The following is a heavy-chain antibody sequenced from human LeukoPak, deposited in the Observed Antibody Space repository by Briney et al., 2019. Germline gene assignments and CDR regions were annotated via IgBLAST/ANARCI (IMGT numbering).Heavy chain of an antibody. Sequence: SETLSLTCAVSGGSFSGYYWSWIRQPPGKGLEWIGEINHSGSTNYNPSLKSRVTISVDTSKNQFSLKLSSVTAADTAVYYCARALRGYSYGHGDYWGQGTLVTVSS. J-gene: IGHJ4*02. CDR3: ARALRGYSYGHGDY. D-gene: IGHD5-18*01. CDR2: INHSGST. V-gene: IGHV4-34*01. CDR1: GGSFSGYY.